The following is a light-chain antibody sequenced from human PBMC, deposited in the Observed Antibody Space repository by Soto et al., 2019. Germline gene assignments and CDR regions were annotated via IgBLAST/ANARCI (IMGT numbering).Light chain of an antibody. CDR2: GAS. J-gene: IGKJ4*01. V-gene: IGKV3-20*01. CDR3: HHYVMSPLT. Sequence: ENVLTQSPGTLSLFPGERATLSCRASQSVSSSRLAWYQQKPGQAPRLLIYGASNRATGIPERFSGSGSGTYFTLTISRLEPEDFAVYYGHHYVMSPLTFGGGTKVEIK. CDR1: QSVSSSR.